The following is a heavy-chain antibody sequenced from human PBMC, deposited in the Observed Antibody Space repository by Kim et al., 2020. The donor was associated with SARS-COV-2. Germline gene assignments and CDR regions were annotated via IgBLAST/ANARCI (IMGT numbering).Heavy chain of an antibody. Sequence: ASVKVSCKASGYTFSNYYIHWVRQAPGEGLEWMGLINPRGGATTYAENFQGRVTLSSDTFTTTVYMELSGLRFEDTAVYFCARGGDIVVVPGALGGGYFDLWGRGTRVTVSS. V-gene: IGHV1-46*01. CDR1: GYTFSNYY. D-gene: IGHD2-2*01. CDR3: ARGGDIVVVPGALGGGYFDL. J-gene: IGHJ2*01. CDR2: INPRGGAT.